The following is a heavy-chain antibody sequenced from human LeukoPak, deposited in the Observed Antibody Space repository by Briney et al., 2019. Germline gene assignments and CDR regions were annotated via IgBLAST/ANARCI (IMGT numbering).Heavy chain of an antibody. V-gene: IGHV3-48*04. CDR2: ISSSSSTI. Sequence: GGSLRLSCAASGFTFSSYSMNWVRQAPGKGLEWVSYISSSSSTIYYADSVKGRFTISRDNAKNSLYLQMNSLRAEDTALYYCARDTVGATDYWGQGTQVTVSS. J-gene: IGHJ4*02. CDR3: ARDTVGATDY. D-gene: IGHD1-26*01. CDR1: GFTFSSYS.